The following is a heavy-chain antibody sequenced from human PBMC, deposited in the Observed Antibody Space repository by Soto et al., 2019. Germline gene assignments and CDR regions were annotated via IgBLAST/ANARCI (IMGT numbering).Heavy chain of an antibody. V-gene: IGHV4-39*01. CDR2: IYYSGST. CDR3: ASHTPAISISDH. D-gene: IGHD2-15*01. CDR1: GGSISSSSYY. Sequence: PSETLSLTCTVSGGSISSSSYYWGWIRQPPGKRLEWIGSIYYSGSTYYNPSLKSRVTISVDTSKNQFALKLSSVTAADTAVYYCASHTPAISISDHWGQGTLVTVSS. J-gene: IGHJ4*02.